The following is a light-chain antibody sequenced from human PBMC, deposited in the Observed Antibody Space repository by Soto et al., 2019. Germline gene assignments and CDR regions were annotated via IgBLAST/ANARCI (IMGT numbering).Light chain of an antibody. CDR1: QSISSN. Sequence: DIPMTQSPSSLSASVGDSVTITCRASQSISSNLNWYQQRPGKAPKLLIYAASSLQSGVPPRFSGSGSGSDFTLTISSLQPEDFATYYCQQDYSTPPVTFGPGTKVDLK. V-gene: IGKV1-39*01. CDR3: QQDYSTPPVT. CDR2: AAS. J-gene: IGKJ3*01.